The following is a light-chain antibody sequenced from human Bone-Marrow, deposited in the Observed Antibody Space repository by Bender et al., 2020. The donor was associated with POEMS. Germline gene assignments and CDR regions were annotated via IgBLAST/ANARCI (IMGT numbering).Light chain of an antibody. J-gene: IGLJ3*02. V-gene: IGLV1-44*01. CDR1: SSNIGAHA. Sequence: QSVLTQPPSASGTPGQRVTISCSGGSSNIGAHAVNWYQHLPGTAPKLLIYSNHRRPSEVPDRFPGSRSGTSASLAISGLQSEDEADYYCAVWDDSLNGWVFGGGTKLTVL. CDR2: SNH. CDR3: AVWDDSLNGWV.